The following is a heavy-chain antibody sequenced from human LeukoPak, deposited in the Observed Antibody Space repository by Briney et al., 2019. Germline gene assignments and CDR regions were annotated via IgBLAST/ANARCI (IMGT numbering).Heavy chain of an antibody. Sequence: GGSLRLSCAASGFTFSDYYMTWIRQAPGQGPEWISYISSSGGTIFYADSVKGRFTISRGNAKNSVYLQMNSLRAEDTAVYYCATGPSGYFFNYWGQGTLVTVSS. CDR2: ISSSGGTI. CDR3: ATGPSGYFFNY. V-gene: IGHV3-11*04. J-gene: IGHJ4*02. D-gene: IGHD2-8*02. CDR1: GFTFSDYY.